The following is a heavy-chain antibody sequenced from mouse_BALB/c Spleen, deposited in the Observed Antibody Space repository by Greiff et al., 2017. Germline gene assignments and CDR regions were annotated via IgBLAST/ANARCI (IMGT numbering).Heavy chain of an antibody. V-gene: IGHV2-6-5*01. D-gene: IGHD2-3*01. J-gene: IGHJ1*01. Sequence: VKLMESGPGLVAPSQSLSITCTVSGFSLTDYGVSWIRQPPGKGLEWLGVIWGGGSTYYNSALKSRLSISKDNSKSQVFLKMNSLQTDDTAMYYCAKLLDGYYWYFDVWGAGTTVTGSS. CDR1: GFSLTDYG. CDR2: IWGGGST. CDR3: AKLLDGYYWYFDV.